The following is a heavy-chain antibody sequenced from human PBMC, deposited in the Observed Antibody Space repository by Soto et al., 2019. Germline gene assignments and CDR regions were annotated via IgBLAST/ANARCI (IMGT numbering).Heavy chain of an antibody. J-gene: IGHJ5*02. D-gene: IGHD2-21*02. V-gene: IGHV3-23*01. Sequence: EVQLSGSGGGLVQPGGSLRLSCAASGFTFNNYAMNWVRQAPGKGLEWVSGISGSGGTTYYADSVKGRFTISRDNSRNTRYLQMISLRAGDTAVYYCAKGDRSYCGADCYSDHWCQGTLVTVSS. CDR3: AKGDRSYCGADCYSDH. CDR2: ISGSGGTT. CDR1: GFTFNNYA.